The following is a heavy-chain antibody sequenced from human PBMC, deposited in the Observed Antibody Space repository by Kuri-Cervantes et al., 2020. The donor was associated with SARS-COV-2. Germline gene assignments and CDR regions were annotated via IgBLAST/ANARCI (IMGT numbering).Heavy chain of an antibody. V-gene: IGHV3-48*01. J-gene: IGHJ3*02. Sequence: GESLKISCAASGFTVSSNYMSWVRQAPGKGLEWVSYISSSSSTIYYADSVKGRFTISRDNAKNSLYLQMNSLRAEDTAVYYCARVRGRNDFWSGYRERWGDAFDIWGQGTMVTVSS. CDR1: GFTVSSNY. CDR3: ARVRGRNDFWSGYRERWGDAFDI. CDR2: ISSSSSTI. D-gene: IGHD3-3*01.